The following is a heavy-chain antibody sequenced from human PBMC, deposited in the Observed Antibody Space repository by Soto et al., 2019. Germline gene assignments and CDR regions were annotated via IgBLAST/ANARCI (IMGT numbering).Heavy chain of an antibody. V-gene: IGHV3-64D*06. D-gene: IGHD7-27*01. CDR3: ETMRANWGSVDDALDI. CDR1: GFTFSSYA. J-gene: IGHJ3*02. Sequence: GGTLRLSCSASGFTFSSYAMHWVRQAPGKGLEYVSAISSNGGSTYYADSVKGRFTISRDNSKNTLYLQMSSLRAEDAAVYYCETMRANWGSVDDALDIWGQGTMVTVSS. CDR2: ISSNGGST.